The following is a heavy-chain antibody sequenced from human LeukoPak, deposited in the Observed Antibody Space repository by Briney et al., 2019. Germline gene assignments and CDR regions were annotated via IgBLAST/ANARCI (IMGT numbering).Heavy chain of an antibody. CDR2: ISSSSSYI. Sequence: GGSLRLSCAASGFTFSSYSMNWVRQAPGKGLEWVSSISSSSSYIYYADSVKGRFTISRDNAKNSLYLQMNSLRAEDTAVYYCARDLGDSSGYYPWGQGTLVTVSS. CDR1: GFTFSSYS. J-gene: IGHJ5*02. V-gene: IGHV3-21*01. D-gene: IGHD3-22*01. CDR3: ARDLGDSSGYYP.